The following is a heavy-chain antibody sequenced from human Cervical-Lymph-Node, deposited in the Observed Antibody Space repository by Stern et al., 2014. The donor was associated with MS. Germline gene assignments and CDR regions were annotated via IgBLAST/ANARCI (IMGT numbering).Heavy chain of an antibody. J-gene: IGHJ4*02. CDR3: ARGQTWNDGGLDY. V-gene: IGHV3-11*01. CDR2: ITSIGSTI. D-gene: IGHD1-1*01. CDR1: GFTFSDYY. Sequence: VHLVESGGGLVKPGGSLRLSCAASGFTFSDYYMSWIRQAPGKGLEWISYITSIGSTIYYADSVKGRFTISRDNAQNSLHLQMNSLRVEDTAVYYCARGQTWNDGGLDYWGQGTLVAVSS.